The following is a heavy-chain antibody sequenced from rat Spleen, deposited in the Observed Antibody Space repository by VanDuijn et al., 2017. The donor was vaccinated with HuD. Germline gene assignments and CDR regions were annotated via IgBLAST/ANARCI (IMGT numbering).Heavy chain of an antibody. CDR3: ARAPSYYYDGSYYGYVMDA. J-gene: IGHJ4*01. Sequence: QVQLKESGPGLVKPSLTLSLTCTVSGFSLSNYGVIWVRQPQGKGLEWMGAIWSGGSTDYNSALKSRLSITRDTSKSQFFLKMNSLQTEDIATYYCARAPSYYYDGSYYGYVMDAWGQGASVIVSS. CDR2: IWSGGST. D-gene: IGHD1-12*02. CDR1: GFSLSNYG. V-gene: IGHV2-4*01.